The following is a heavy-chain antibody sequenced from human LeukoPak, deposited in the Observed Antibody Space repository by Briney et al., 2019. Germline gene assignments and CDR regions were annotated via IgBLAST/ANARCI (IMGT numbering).Heavy chain of an antibody. Sequence: ASVKVSCKVSGYTLTELSMHWVRQAPGKGLELMGGFDPEDGETIYAQKFQGRVTMTEDTSTDTAYMELSSLRSEDTAVYYCATGRGYSSGWVFDYWGQGTLVTVSS. V-gene: IGHV1-24*01. D-gene: IGHD6-19*01. CDR1: GYTLTELS. J-gene: IGHJ4*02. CDR2: FDPEDGET. CDR3: ATGRGYSSGWVFDY.